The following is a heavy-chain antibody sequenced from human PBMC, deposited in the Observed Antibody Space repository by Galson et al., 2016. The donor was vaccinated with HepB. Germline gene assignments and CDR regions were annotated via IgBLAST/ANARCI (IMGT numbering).Heavy chain of an antibody. CDR2: IRVNGQNDAT. D-gene: IGHD6-19*01. CDR3: CSSNSGWTEYFRR. Sequence: SLRLSCAASGFAFSDSALHWVRQASGKGLEWVARIRVNGQNDATEYAPSVRGRFTIYRDDSKKMAYLQMTSLKTEDTDLYYCCSSNSGWTEYFRRWGQGTLVTVSS. V-gene: IGHV3-73*01. CDR1: GFAFSDSA. J-gene: IGHJ1*01.